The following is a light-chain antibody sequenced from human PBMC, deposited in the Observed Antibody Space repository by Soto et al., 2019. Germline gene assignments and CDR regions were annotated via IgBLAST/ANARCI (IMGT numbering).Light chain of an antibody. J-gene: IGLJ2*01. V-gene: IGLV2-8*01. CDR2: EVS. CDR1: RSDVGGYNY. CDR3: SAYAGSIL. Sequence: QSALTQPPSASGSPGQSVTISCTGTRSDVGGYNYVSWYQQHPGKAPKLMIYEVSKRPSGVPDRVSGSKSGNTASLTVSGLQAEDEADYYCSAYAGSILFGGGTKLTVL.